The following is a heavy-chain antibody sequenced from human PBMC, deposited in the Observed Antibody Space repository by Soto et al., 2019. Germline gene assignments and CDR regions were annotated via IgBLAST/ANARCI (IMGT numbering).Heavy chain of an antibody. J-gene: IGHJ4*02. D-gene: IGHD3-9*01. Sequence: QVRLEQSGAELKKPGSSVRVSCQASGGSLTSYPIYWVRQAPGQGLERRGVIDPKVDTANLAENFKTRSTLTADTSTKTAYRDITSLRSDDTAIHFCATYPRPDKWTDIWGRGTQLTVSS. V-gene: IGHV1-69*06. CDR3: ATYPRPDKWTDI. CDR2: IDPKVDTA. CDR1: GGSLTSYP.